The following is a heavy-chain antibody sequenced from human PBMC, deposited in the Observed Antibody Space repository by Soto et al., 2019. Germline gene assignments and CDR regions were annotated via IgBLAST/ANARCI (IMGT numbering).Heavy chain of an antibody. Sequence: QVQLQESGPGLVKPSGTLSLTCAVSGGLITSSNWWSWVRQPPGKGLEWIGEISHSGNTNYNPSPKSRVTISLGHSKNQFSLILSSVTAADTSMYFCASVVVVQYFHYATDVWGQGTTVPVAS. D-gene: IGHD2-2*01. CDR3: ASVVVVQYFHYATDV. CDR1: GGLITSSNW. V-gene: IGHV4-4*02. J-gene: IGHJ6*02. CDR2: ISHSGNT.